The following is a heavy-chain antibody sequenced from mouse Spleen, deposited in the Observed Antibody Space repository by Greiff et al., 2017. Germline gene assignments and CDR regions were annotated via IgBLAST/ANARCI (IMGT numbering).Heavy chain of an antibody. D-gene: IGHD2-1*01. CDR3: AREGMDGNSVDY. CDR1: GYTFTSYV. CDR2: INPYNDGT. V-gene: IGHV1-14*01. J-gene: IGHJ2*01. Sequence: LVESGPELVKPGASVKMSWKASGYTFTSYVMHWVKQKPGQGREWIGYINPYNDGTKYNEKFKGKATLTSDKSSSTAYMDLSSLTSEDSAVYYCAREGMDGNSVDYWGQGTTLTVSS.